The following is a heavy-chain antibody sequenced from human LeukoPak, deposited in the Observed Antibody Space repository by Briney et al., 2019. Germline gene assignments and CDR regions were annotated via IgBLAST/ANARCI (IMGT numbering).Heavy chain of an antibody. Sequence: GRSLRLSCAASGFTFSSYGMHWVRQAPGKGLEWVAVILYDGSNKYYADSVKGRFTISRDNSKNTLYLQMNSLRAEDTAVYYCAKVRAVAGKNYYYYYMDVWGKGTTVTVSS. CDR3: AKVRAVAGKNYYYYYMDV. V-gene: IGHV3-30*18. CDR2: ILYDGSNK. CDR1: GFTFSSYG. J-gene: IGHJ6*03. D-gene: IGHD6-19*01.